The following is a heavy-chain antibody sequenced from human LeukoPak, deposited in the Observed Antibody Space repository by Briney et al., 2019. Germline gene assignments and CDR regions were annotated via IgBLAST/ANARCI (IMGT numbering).Heavy chain of an antibody. J-gene: IGHJ5*02. V-gene: IGHV1-18*01. CDR1: GYAFTIYG. CDR3: ARKIAAPTTEWFDH. CDR2: ISAYNGNT. D-gene: IGHD6-13*01. Sequence: ASVTVSCKASGYAFTIYGISWVRQAPGQGLEWMGWISAYNGNTNYAQKLQGRVTMTTDTSTSTAYMELRRLRSDDTAMYYCARKIAAPTTEWFDHWGQGTLVTVSS.